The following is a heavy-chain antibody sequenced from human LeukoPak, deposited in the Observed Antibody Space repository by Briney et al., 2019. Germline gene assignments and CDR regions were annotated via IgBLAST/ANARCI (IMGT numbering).Heavy chain of an antibody. CDR3: ARGSVGKSSSPLGY. J-gene: IGHJ4*02. CDR2: IYYSGST. Sequence: PSETLSLTCTVSGGSISSYYWSWIRQPPGKGLEWIGYIYYSGSTNYNPSLKSRVTISVDASKNQFSLKLSSVTAADTAVYYCARGSVGKSSSPLGYWGQGTLVTVSS. V-gene: IGHV4-59*01. CDR1: GGSISSYY. D-gene: IGHD6-6*01.